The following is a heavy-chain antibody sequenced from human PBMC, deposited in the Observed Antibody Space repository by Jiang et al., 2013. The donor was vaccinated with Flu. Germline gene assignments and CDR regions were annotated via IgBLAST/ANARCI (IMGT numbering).Heavy chain of an antibody. CDR2: IIPIFGTA. CDR3: ARPTTNYDSSGYPLAN. CDR1: GGTFSSYA. V-gene: IGHV1-69*01. J-gene: IGHJ4*02. D-gene: IGHD3-22*01. Sequence: SGAEVKKPGSSVKVSCKASGGTFSSYAISWVRQAPGQGLEWMGGIIPIFGTANYAQKFQGRVTITADESTSTAYMELSSLRSEDTAVYYCARPTTNYDSSGYPLANWGQGTLVTVSS.